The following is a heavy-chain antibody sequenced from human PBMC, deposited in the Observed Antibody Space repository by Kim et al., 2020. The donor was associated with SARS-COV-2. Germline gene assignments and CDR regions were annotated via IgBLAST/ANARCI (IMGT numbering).Heavy chain of an antibody. Sequence: GGSLRLSCAASGFTFSSYGMSWVRQAPGKGLEWVSGISGRGGSTYYADSVKGRFTISRDNSKNTLYLQMNSLRADDTAVYYCAKFWLGYCSSSTCYDYFDYWGQGILVTVSS. D-gene: IGHD2-2*01. CDR1: GFTFSSYG. CDR3: AKFWLGYCSSSTCYDYFDY. CDR2: ISGRGGST. V-gene: IGHV3-23*01. J-gene: IGHJ4*02.